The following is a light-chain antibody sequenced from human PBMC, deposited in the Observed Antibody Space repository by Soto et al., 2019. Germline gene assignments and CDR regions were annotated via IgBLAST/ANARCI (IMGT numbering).Light chain of an antibody. Sequence: DIQLTQSPSILSASVGVRVTITCRASQGITSYLAWYQQKPGKAPKLLIYAASTLQSGVPSRFSGSGSGTEFTLTISSLQPEDFATYYCQQLNSFPPAFGQGTRLEIK. V-gene: IGKV1-9*01. CDR1: QGITSY. CDR3: QQLNSFPPA. J-gene: IGKJ5*01. CDR2: AAS.